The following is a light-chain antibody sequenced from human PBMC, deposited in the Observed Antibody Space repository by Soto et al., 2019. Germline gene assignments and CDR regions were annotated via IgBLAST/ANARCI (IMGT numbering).Light chain of an antibody. CDR3: QQYSSHST. J-gene: IGKJ1*01. Sequence: IQLTQSPSSLSASVGDRVTITCRASQDIAIYLAWYQQKPGEAPKLLIYAASTLYGGVPSRYSGSGSGTEFSLTISSLQPDDFATYYCQQYSSHSTFGQGTKVDNK. CDR1: QDIAIY. CDR2: AAS. V-gene: IGKV1-9*01.